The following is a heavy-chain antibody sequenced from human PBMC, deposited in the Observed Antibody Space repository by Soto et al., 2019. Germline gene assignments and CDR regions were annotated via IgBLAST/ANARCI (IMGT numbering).Heavy chain of an antibody. V-gene: IGHV3-33*01. Sequence: GVSLRLSWAASGFTFSSYGMHWVRQAPGKGLEWVAVIWYDGSNKYYADSVKGRFTISRDNSKNTLYLQMNSLRAEDTAVYYCARGVFLEWLFEYRGQGTLVTVPS. D-gene: IGHD3-3*01. CDR1: GFTFSSYG. CDR2: IWYDGSNK. CDR3: ARGVFLEWLFEY. J-gene: IGHJ4*02.